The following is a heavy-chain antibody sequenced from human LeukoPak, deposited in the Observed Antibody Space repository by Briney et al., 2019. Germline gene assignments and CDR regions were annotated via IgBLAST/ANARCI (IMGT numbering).Heavy chain of an antibody. V-gene: IGHV1-24*01. CDR3: ATLADSSGYYPAVDY. CDR2: FDPEDGET. Sequence: GASVTVSCKVSGYTLTELSMHWVRQAPGKGLEWMGGFDPEDGETIYAQKFQGRVTMTEDTSTDTAYMELSSLRSEGTAVYYCATLADSSGYYPAVDYWGQGTLVTVSS. D-gene: IGHD3-22*01. J-gene: IGHJ4*02. CDR1: GYTLTELS.